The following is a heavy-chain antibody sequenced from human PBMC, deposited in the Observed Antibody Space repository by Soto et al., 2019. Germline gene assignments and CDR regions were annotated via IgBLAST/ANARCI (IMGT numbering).Heavy chain of an antibody. Sequence: SQSLSLTCAISGDSVSSNSATGNLIRQSPSRGLEWLGRTYYRSKWYYDYAVSVKSRITINPDTSKNQFSLQLNSVTPEDTAVYYCARDPVTAADYFDYWGPGTLVTVSS. J-gene: IGHJ4*02. CDR1: GDSVSSNSAT. CDR3: ARDPVTAADYFDY. CDR2: TYYRSKWYY. D-gene: IGHD6-13*01. V-gene: IGHV6-1*01.